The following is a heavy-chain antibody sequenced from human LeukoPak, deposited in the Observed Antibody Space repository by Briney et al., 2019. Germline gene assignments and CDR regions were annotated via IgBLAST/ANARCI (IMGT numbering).Heavy chain of an antibody. Sequence: GGSLRLSCAASGFTFSSYGMHWVSQAPGKGLEWLSYISGNGGVIQYADSVKGRFTISRDNAKNSLYLQMNRLRAEDTAVYYCARDAGGYIYGYDAIDIWGQGTMVTVSS. CDR1: GFTFSSYG. V-gene: IGHV3-48*04. J-gene: IGHJ3*02. D-gene: IGHD5-18*01. CDR3: ARDAGGYIYGYDAIDI. CDR2: ISGNGGVI.